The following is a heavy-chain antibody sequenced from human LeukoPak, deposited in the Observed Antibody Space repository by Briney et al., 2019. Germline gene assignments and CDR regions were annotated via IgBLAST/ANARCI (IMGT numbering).Heavy chain of an antibody. J-gene: IGHJ4*02. CDR1: GGSISSYY. D-gene: IGHD1-26*01. CDR2: IYYGGST. CDR3: ARVQGGATTY. Sequence: SETLSLTCTVSGGSISSYYWSWIRQPPGKGLEWIGYIYYGGSTNYNPSLKSRVTISVDTSKNQFSLKLSSVTAADTAVYYCARVQGGATTYWGQGTLVTVSS. V-gene: IGHV4-59*01.